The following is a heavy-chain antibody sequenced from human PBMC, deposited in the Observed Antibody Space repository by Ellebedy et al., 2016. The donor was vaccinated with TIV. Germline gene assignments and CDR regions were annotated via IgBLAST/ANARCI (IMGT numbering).Heavy chain of an antibody. Sequence: SETLSLTCAVSGVSITSHFWTWIRQPAGGGLEWIGRLHPSGTPNYNPSLKSRVIMSRATSTDQFSLKLSSVTAADTAVYYCARHGPQWFDAFDLWGQGTLVTVSS. CDR2: LHPSGTP. CDR1: GVSITSHF. J-gene: IGHJ3*01. CDR3: ARHGPQWFDAFDL. V-gene: IGHV4-4*07. D-gene: IGHD3-22*01.